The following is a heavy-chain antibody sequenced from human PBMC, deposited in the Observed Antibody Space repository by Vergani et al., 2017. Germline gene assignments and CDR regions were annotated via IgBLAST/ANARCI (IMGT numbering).Heavy chain of an antibody. CDR2: IYFSGST. V-gene: IGHV4-39*01. CDR1: GGSISSSNYY. Sequence: QLQLQESGPGLVKPSETLSLTCTVSGGSISSSNYYWGWIRQPPGKGLEWIGSIYFSGSTYYNPSLRSRVTISVDTSKNQCSLKLNSVTAADTAVYYWARSSWDWLHYFDYWGQGTLVTVSS. D-gene: IGHD5-24*01. CDR3: ARSSWDWLHYFDY. J-gene: IGHJ4*02.